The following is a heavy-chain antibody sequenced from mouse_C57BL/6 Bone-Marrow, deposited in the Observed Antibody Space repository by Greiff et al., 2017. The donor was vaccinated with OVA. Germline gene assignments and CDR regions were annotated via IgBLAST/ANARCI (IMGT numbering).Heavy chain of an antibody. CDR1: GFSLSTFGMG. V-gene: IGHV8-8*01. CDR3: ARIPFYYYGSSYDWYFDV. D-gene: IGHD1-1*01. Sequence: QVTLKECGPGILQPSQTLSLTCSFSGFSLSTFGMGVGWIRQPSGKGLEWLAHIWWDDDKYYNPALKSRLTISKDTSKNQVFLKIANVDTADTATYYCARIPFYYYGSSYDWYFDVWGTGTTVTVSS. CDR2: IWWDDDK. J-gene: IGHJ1*03.